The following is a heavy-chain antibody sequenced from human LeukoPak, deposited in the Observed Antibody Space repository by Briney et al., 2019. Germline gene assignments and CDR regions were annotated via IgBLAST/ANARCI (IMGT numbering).Heavy chain of an antibody. CDR2: ISWNSGSI. CDR1: GFTFDDYA. Sequence: GGSLRLSCAASGFTFDDYAMHWVRQAPGKGLEWVSGISWNSGSIGYADSVKGRFTTSRDNAKNSLYLQMNSLRAEDMALYYCAKSGCSSTSCFVDYWGQGTLVTVSS. J-gene: IGHJ4*02. V-gene: IGHV3-9*03. CDR3: AKSGCSSTSCFVDY. D-gene: IGHD2-2*01.